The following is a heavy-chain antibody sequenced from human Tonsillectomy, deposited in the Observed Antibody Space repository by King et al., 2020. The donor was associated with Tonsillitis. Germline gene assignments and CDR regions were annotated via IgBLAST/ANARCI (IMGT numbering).Heavy chain of an antibody. CDR3: ARAGGWRSSGDAFDI. Sequence: VQLVESGGGLVQPGGSLRLSCAASGFTFSSYSMNWVRQAPGKGLEWVSYISSSSSTIYYADSVKGRFTISRDNAKNSLYLQMNSLRAEDTALYYCARAGGWRSSGDAFDIWGQGTMVTVSS. J-gene: IGHJ3*02. CDR1: GFTFSSYS. CDR2: ISSSSSTI. V-gene: IGHV3-48*01. D-gene: IGHD6-19*01.